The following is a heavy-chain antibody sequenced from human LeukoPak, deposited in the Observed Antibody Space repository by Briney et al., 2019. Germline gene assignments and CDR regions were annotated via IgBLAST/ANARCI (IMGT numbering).Heavy chain of an antibody. V-gene: IGHV3-11*01. CDR1: GFTFSDYY. CDR2: VSSSGSTI. J-gene: IGHJ4*02. Sequence: GGSLRLSCAASGFTFSDYYMSWIRQAPGKGLEWVSYVSSSGSTIYYADSVKGRFTISRDNAKNSLYLQMNSLRAEDTAVYYCAREGSSTSCYADYWGQGTLVTVSS. D-gene: IGHD2-2*01. CDR3: AREGSSTSCYADY.